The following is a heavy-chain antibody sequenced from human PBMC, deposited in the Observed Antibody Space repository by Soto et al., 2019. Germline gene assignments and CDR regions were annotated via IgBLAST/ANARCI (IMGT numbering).Heavy chain of an antibody. D-gene: IGHD2-15*01. Sequence: QITLKESGPTLVKPTQTLTLTCTFSGFSLSTSGVGVGWIRQPPGKALEWLALIYWDDDKRYSPSLKSRLTTTKDTSKNRGVLTMTNMDPVDTATYYCAHRPSACSGGLCYSGFDYWGQGTLVTVSS. V-gene: IGHV2-5*02. J-gene: IGHJ4*02. CDR2: IYWDDDK. CDR3: AHRPSACSGGLCYSGFDY. CDR1: GFSLSTSGVG.